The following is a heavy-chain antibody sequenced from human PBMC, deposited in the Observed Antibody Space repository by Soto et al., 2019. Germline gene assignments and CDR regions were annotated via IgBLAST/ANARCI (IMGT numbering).Heavy chain of an antibody. J-gene: IGHJ5*02. D-gene: IGHD3-22*01. V-gene: IGHV4-59*01. CDR3: ERDYYDTSGYSRDP. CDR1: GGSISSYY. Sequence: SETLSLTCSVSGGSISSYYWSWIRQPPGKGLEWIGYIYYSDSTNYNTSFKSRVIISVDTSKNQFSLRLSAVTAADTAVYYCERDYYDTSGYSRDPWGKGTVVTVCS. CDR2: IYYSDST.